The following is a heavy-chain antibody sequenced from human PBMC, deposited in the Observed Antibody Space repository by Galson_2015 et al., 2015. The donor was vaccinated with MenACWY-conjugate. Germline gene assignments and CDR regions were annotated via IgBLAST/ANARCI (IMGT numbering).Heavy chain of an antibody. Sequence: SLRLSCAASGFTFSYYWMSWVRQAPGKGLEWVANLKQDGSEKYYVDSVKGRFTISRDNAKNSLYLQMNSLRAEDTAVYYCARDKRTGDSYYEYWGQGTLVTVSS. J-gene: IGHJ4*02. D-gene: IGHD7-27*01. CDR1: GFTFSYYW. CDR2: LKQDGSEK. CDR3: ARDKRTGDSYYEY. V-gene: IGHV3-7*04.